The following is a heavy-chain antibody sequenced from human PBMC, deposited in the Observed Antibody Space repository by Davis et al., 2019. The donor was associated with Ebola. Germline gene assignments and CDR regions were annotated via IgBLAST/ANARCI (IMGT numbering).Heavy chain of an antibody. CDR3: ARGPAANAPLDY. J-gene: IGHJ4*02. CDR2: INPKSGAT. CDR1: GYTFIYYY. V-gene: IGHV1-2*02. Sequence: ASVQVSCKAFGYTFIYYYINWVRQTPGQGLEWMGRINPKSGATTYAQRFQGRVTMTRDTSSGTACMELGSLKSDDTAVYYCARGPAANAPLDYWGQGTLVTVSS. D-gene: IGHD2-2*01.